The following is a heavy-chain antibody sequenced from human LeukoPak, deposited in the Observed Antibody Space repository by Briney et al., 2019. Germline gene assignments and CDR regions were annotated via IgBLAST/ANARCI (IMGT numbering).Heavy chain of an antibody. CDR1: GFTFSSYS. V-gene: IGHV3-30*02. CDR3: AKQSSAAGYFDY. CDR2: IRYDGSNK. J-gene: IGHJ4*02. D-gene: IGHD6-13*01. Sequence: PGGSLRLSCAASGFTFSSYSMNWVRQAPGKGLEWVAFIRYDGSNKYYADSVKGRFTISRDNSKNTLYLQMNSLRAEDAAVYYCAKQSSAAGYFDYWGQGTLVTVSS.